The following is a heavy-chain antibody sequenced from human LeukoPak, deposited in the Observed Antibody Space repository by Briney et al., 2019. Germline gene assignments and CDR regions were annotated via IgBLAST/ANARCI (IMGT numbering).Heavy chain of an antibody. CDR2: IYHSGST. CDR3: ARDDSSFAFDI. D-gene: IGHD3-22*01. V-gene: IGHV4-39*07. Sequence: SETLSLTCTVSGGSISSSSYYWGWIRQPPGKGLEWIGSIYHSGSTYYNPSLKSRVTISVDTSKNQFSLKLSSVTAADTAVYYCARDDSSFAFDIWGQGTMVTVSS. CDR1: GGSISSSSYY. J-gene: IGHJ3*02.